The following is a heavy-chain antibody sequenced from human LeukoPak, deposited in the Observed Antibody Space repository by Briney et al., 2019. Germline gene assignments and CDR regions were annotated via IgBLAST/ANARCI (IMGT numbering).Heavy chain of an antibody. V-gene: IGHV3-23*01. D-gene: IGHD3-22*01. CDR1: GFTFSNYA. CDR3: AKAMIVVVTHYLNFDC. Sequence: PGGSLRLSCEASGFTFSNYAMSWVRQAPGKGLEWVSGISGSGGSTYNTESLKGRFTISRDNSKNMLYLQMNSLRAEDTAVYYCAKAMIVVVTHYLNFDCWGQGTLVTVSS. J-gene: IGHJ4*02. CDR2: ISGSGGST.